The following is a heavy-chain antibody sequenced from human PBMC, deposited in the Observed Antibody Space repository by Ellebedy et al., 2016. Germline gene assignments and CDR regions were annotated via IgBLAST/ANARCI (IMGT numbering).Heavy chain of an antibody. D-gene: IGHD3-22*01. V-gene: IGHV3-23*01. Sequence: GESLKISXIASGFTFSSAAMSWVRQAPGKGLEWVSTIVGSGNGNTYYADSVKGQFTISRDNTRNTVSLQMNGLRGEDTAVYYCARGYIYYETSYYFDQWGLGAQVTVSS. CDR3: ARGYIYYETSYYFDQ. CDR2: IVGSGNGNT. CDR1: GFTFSSAA. J-gene: IGHJ4*02.